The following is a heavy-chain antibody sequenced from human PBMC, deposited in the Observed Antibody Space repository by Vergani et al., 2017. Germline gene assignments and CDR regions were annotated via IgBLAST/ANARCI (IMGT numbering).Heavy chain of an antibody. J-gene: IGHJ4*02. Sequence: EVQVVESGGGLVQPGGSLRLSCAASGFIFSDHYMDWVRQAPGKGLEWVGRIINKANDYTTQYAASVKGRFTISRDDSKDTLYLQMNSLKTEDTAVYYCTTDPFPDYSDGWGQGTLVTVSS. D-gene: IGHD4-11*01. V-gene: IGHV3-72*01. CDR1: GFIFSDHY. CDR2: IINKANDYTT. CDR3: TTDPFPDYSDG.